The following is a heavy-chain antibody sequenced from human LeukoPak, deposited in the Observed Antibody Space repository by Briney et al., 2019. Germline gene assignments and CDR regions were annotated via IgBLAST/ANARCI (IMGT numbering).Heavy chain of an antibody. V-gene: IGHV1-46*01. J-gene: IGHJ5*02. Sequence: ASVKVSCKASGYTFTSYYMHWVRQAPGQGLEWMGIINPSGGSTSYAQKFQGRVTMTRDTSTSTVYMELSSLRSEDTAVYYCARHPPYSSSWYPRVGHWFDPWGQGTLVTVSS. CDR1: GYTFTSYY. D-gene: IGHD6-13*01. CDR2: INPSGGST. CDR3: ARHPPYSSSWYPRVGHWFDP.